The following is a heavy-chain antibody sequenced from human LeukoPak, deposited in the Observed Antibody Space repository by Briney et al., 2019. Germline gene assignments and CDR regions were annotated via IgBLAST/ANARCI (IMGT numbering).Heavy chain of an antibody. J-gene: IGHJ4*02. CDR3: AKDIGSEGGSGSYYNVGEFDY. CDR1: GFTFSSYG. CDR2: IRYDGSNK. Sequence: GGSLRLSCAASGFTFSSYGMHWVRQAPGRGLEWVAFIRYDGSNKYYADSVKGRFTISRDNAKNSLYLQMNSLRAEDTALYYCAKDIGSEGGSGSYYNVGEFDYWGQGTLVTVSS. V-gene: IGHV3-30*02. D-gene: IGHD3-10*01.